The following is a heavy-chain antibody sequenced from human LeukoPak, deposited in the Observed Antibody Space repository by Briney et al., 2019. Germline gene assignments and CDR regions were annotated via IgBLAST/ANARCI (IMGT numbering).Heavy chain of an antibody. D-gene: IGHD3-10*01. J-gene: IGHJ2*01. CDR3: ARGGRGSGSDYWYFDL. CDR1: GGSISSGGYY. CDR2: IYHSGST. V-gene: IGHV4-31*03. Sequence: SETLSLTCTVSGGSISSGGYYWSWIRQHPGKGLEWIGYIYHSGSTYYNPSLKSRITLSVDTSANQFSLKLTSVTAADTAVYFCARGGRGSGSDYWYFDLWGRGTLVTVSS.